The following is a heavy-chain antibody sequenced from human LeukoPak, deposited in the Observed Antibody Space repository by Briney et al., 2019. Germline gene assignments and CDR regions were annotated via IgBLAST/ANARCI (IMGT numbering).Heavy chain of an antibody. CDR2: INTDGSST. CDR3: ARDWNLELATIQLDY. V-gene: IGHV3-74*01. D-gene: IGHD5-24*01. Sequence: GGSLRLSCAASGFTFSSYWMHWVRQAPGKGLVWVSRINTDGSSTSYADSVKGRFTISRDNSKNTLYLQMNSLRAEDTAVYYCARDWNLELATIQLDYWGQGTLVTVSS. CDR1: GFTFSSYW. J-gene: IGHJ4*02.